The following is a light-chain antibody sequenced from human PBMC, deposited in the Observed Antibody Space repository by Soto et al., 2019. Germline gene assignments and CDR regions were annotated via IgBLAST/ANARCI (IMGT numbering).Light chain of an antibody. CDR3: QKRRSSSLLT. CDR1: QSVSNY. V-gene: IGKV3-11*01. CDR2: DAS. Sequence: EIVLTQSPATLSLSPGERATLSCRASQSVSNYLAWFQQKPGQAPRLLIYDASNRATGIPARFSGSGSRTGLTLTISCLQPEDFSVYSCQKRRSSSLLTFGGGTKVE. J-gene: IGKJ4*01.